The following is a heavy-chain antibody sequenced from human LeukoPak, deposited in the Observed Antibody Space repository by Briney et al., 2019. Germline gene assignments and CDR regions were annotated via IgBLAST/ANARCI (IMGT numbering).Heavy chain of an antibody. J-gene: IGHJ4*02. CDR1: GFTFNSYE. V-gene: IGHV3-48*03. CDR2: ISGSGSAI. CDR3: ARDRYILTGYYYFDY. D-gene: IGHD3-9*01. Sequence: GGSLRLSCAASGFTFNSYEINWVRQAPGKGLEWVSYISGSGSAIYYADSVKGRFTISRDNAKNSLYLQMNSLGAEDTAVYYCARDRYILTGYYYFDYWGQGTLVTASS.